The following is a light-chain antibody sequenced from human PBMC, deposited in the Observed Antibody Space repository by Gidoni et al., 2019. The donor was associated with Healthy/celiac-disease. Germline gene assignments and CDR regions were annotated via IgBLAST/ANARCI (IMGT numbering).Light chain of an antibody. Sequence: DIKMTQSPSSVSVSVGESVTITCRASQSIGVWLAWYQQRPGNASNLLIYSASILHRGVPSSFCGAGSGTPFTLPISSLQPEDVGTYFCLQADRFPLTFXQXTRLEI. J-gene: IGKJ5*01. CDR2: SAS. CDR3: LQADRFPLT. V-gene: IGKV1-12*01. CDR1: QSIGVW.